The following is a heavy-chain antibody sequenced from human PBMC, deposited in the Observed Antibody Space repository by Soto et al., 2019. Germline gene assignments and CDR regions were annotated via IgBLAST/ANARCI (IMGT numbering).Heavy chain of an antibody. Sequence: QVQLVESGGGVVQPGRSLRLSCAVSGFTFTSSGMHWVRQAPGKGLEWVAVISYDGSNEYYADSVKARFTISRDNSKNTLYLQMNSLRVEDTAVYFCAKIGGFGESYDYWGQGILGTVSS. CDR1: GFTFTSSG. J-gene: IGHJ4*02. D-gene: IGHD3-10*01. CDR3: AKIGGFGESYDY. CDR2: ISYDGSNE. V-gene: IGHV3-30*18.